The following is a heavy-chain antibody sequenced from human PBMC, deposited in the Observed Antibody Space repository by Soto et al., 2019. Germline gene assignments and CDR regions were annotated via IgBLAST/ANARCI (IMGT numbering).Heavy chain of an antibody. Sequence: SETLSLTCAVYGGSFSGYYWSWIRQPPGKGLEWIGEINHSGSTNYNPSLKSRVTISVDTSKNQFSLKLSSVTAADTAVYYCARGPSNYDFWSGLSDGAKGGAFDIWGQGTMVTVSS. CDR1: GGSFSGYY. J-gene: IGHJ3*02. V-gene: IGHV4-34*01. D-gene: IGHD3-3*01. CDR2: INHSGST. CDR3: ARGPSNYDFWSGLSDGAKGGAFDI.